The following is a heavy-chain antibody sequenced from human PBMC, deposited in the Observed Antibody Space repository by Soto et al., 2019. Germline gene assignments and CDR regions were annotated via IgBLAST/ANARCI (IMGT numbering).Heavy chain of an antibody. CDR2: TYYRSKWYY. CDR1: GDSVSSNSAG. V-gene: IGHV6-1*01. Sequence: SQTLSLTCAITGDSVSSNSAGWSWVRQSPSRGLEWLGRTYYRSKWYYGYAVSVRGRITINPDTSKNQYSLQLSSVTPEDTAVYFCARGEQYSGRIFDYWGQGTLVTVSS. J-gene: IGHJ4*01. CDR3: ARGEQYSGRIFDY. D-gene: IGHD1-26*01.